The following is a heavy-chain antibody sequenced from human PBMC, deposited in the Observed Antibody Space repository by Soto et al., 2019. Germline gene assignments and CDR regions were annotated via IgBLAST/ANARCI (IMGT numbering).Heavy chain of an antibody. D-gene: IGHD1-26*01. CDR3: TTDEGATDMYYYYYGMDV. Sequence: EVQLVESGGGLVKPGGSLRLSCAASGFTFSNAWMSWVRQAPGKGLEWVGRIKSKTDGGTTDYAAHVKGRFTISRDDSKNTLYLQMNSLKTEDTAVYYCTTDEGATDMYYYYYGMDVWGQGTTVTVSS. J-gene: IGHJ6*02. V-gene: IGHV3-15*01. CDR2: IKSKTDGGTT. CDR1: GFTFSNAW.